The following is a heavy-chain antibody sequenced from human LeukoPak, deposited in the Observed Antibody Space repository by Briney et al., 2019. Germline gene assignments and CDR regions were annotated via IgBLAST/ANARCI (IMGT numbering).Heavy chain of an antibody. CDR1: GGSISSYY. Sequence: SETLSLTCTVSGGSISSYYWSWIRQPAGKGLEWIGRIYTSGSTNYNPSLKSRVTISVDTSKNQFSLKLSSVTAADTAVYYCARVYCSGGSCYSVSVEYYMDVWGKGTTVTVSS. CDR2: IYTSGST. J-gene: IGHJ6*03. V-gene: IGHV4-4*07. CDR3: ARVYCSGGSCYSVSVEYYMDV. D-gene: IGHD2-15*01.